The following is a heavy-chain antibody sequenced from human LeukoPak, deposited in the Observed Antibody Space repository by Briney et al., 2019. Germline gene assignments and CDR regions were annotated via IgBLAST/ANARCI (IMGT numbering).Heavy chain of an antibody. V-gene: IGHV3-23*01. Sequence: PGGSLRLSCAASGFTFSSYAMSWVRQAPGKGLEWVSAISGSGGSTYYADSVKGRFTISRDNSKNTLYLQMNSLRAEDTAVYYCAKDLTPIAAAIGDAFDIWGQGTMVTVSS. D-gene: IGHD6-13*01. CDR3: AKDLTPIAAAIGDAFDI. CDR1: GFTFSSYA. J-gene: IGHJ3*02. CDR2: ISGSGGST.